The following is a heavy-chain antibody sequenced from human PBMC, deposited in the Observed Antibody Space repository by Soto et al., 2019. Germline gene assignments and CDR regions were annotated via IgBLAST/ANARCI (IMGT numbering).Heavy chain of an antibody. CDR1: VGSISSGGYY. J-gene: IGHJ5*02. D-gene: IGHD1-1*01. CDR2: IYYSGST. V-gene: IGHV4-31*03. CDR3: ARSGTNENWFDP. Sequence: SETLSLTCTVSVGSISSGGYYWSWIRQHPGKGLEWIGYIYYSGSTYYNPSLKSRVTISVDTSKNQFSLKLSSVTAADTAVYYCARSGTNENWFDPWGQGTLVTVS.